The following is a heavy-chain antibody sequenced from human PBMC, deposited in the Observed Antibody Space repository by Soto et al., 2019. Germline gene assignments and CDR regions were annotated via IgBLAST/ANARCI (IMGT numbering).Heavy chain of an antibody. V-gene: IGHV1-69*06. Sequence: QVQLVQSGAEVKKPGSSVKVSCKASGGTFSSYAISWVRQAPGQGLEWMGGVIPIFGTANYAQKFQGRVTITADKATSTAYMELSSLRSEDTDVDYCATVVVAATLEHYFDYWGKGPLVTVSS. CDR2: VIPIFGTA. CDR1: GGTFSSYA. CDR3: ATVVVAATLEHYFDY. J-gene: IGHJ4*02. D-gene: IGHD2-15*01.